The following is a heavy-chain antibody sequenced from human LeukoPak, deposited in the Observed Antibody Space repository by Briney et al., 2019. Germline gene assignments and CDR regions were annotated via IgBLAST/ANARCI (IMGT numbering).Heavy chain of an antibody. J-gene: IGHJ4*02. D-gene: IGHD2-15*01. CDR3: SGVRQVVPA. V-gene: IGHV3-66*01. CDR1: GFTVSSNY. CDR2: IYSVGDGGDT. Sequence: PGGSLRLSCAASGFTVSSNYMSWVRQAPGKGLEWVSVIYSVGDGGDTYYADSVRGRFTISRDNSRNTVSLQMNNLRAEDTAVYDCSGVRQVVPAWRQGTLVTVST.